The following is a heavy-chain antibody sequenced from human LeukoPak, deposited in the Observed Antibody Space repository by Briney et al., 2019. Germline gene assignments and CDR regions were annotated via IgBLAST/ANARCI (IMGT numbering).Heavy chain of an antibody. Sequence: GGSLRLSCAASGFTFDDYAMHWVRQAPGKGLEWVSGISWNSGSIGYADSVKGRFTISRDNAKNSLYLQMNSLRAEDTALYYCAKDMGSGDGYTGGWGWGQGTLVTVSS. CDR1: GFTFDDYA. V-gene: IGHV3-9*01. D-gene: IGHD5-24*01. J-gene: IGHJ1*01. CDR2: ISWNSGSI. CDR3: AKDMGSGDGYTGGWG.